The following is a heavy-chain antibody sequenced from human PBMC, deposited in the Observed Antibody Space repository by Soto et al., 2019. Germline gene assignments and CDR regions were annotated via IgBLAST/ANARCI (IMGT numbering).Heavy chain of an antibody. Sequence: GGSLRLSCAASGFSVTNNCMTWVRQAPGKGLEWVSVIYAAGNTYYADSVKDRFTISRDTSRNTVYLQLNNLGAEDTAPYYCATDGHIAYGPLRCWGQGTLVTVSS. J-gene: IGHJ4*02. V-gene: IGHV3-53*01. CDR1: GFSVTNNC. CDR3: ATDGHIAYGPLRC. CDR2: IYAAGNT. D-gene: IGHD4-17*01.